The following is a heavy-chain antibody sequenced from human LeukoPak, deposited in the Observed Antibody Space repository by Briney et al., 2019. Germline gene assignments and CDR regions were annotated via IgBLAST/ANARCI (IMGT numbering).Heavy chain of an antibody. CDR1: GYSISSGYY. V-gene: IGHV4-38-2*02. D-gene: IGHD3-22*01. Sequence: KSSETLSLTCTVSGYSISSGYYWGWIRQPPGKGLEWIGSIYHGGSTYYNPSLKSRVTISVDTSKNQFSLKLSSVTAADTAVYYCARAGYYYDSSGYLLFDYWGQGTLVTVSS. CDR3: ARAGYYYDSSGYLLFDY. J-gene: IGHJ4*02. CDR2: IYHGGST.